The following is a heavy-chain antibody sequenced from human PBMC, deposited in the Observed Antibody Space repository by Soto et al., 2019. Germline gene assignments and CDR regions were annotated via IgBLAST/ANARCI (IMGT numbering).Heavy chain of an antibody. Sequence: GESLKISCQGSGYSFASYWIGWLRQMPGKDLEWMGSIYPGDSDTRYSPSFQGQVTISAGKSLRTAYLQWTSLKASDTALYYSARTRSFTLGFYYDGMDVWGRGTTVAVSS. CDR1: GYSFASYW. D-gene: IGHD6-6*01. CDR3: ARTRSFTLGFYYDGMDV. CDR2: IYPGDSDT. J-gene: IGHJ6*02. V-gene: IGHV5-51*01.